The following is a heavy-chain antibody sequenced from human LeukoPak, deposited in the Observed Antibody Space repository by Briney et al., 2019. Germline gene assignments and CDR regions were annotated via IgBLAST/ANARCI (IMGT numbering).Heavy chain of an antibody. CDR3: ARVSIGWYSFDY. CDR2: ISASGDTT. CDR1: GFTFSNSA. J-gene: IGHJ4*02. V-gene: IGHV3-23*01. Sequence: GGSLRLSCAASGFTFSNSAMTWVRQSPGKGLEWVSDISASGDTTHYADSVKGRFTISRDNAKDTVYLQMNSLRAEDTAVYYCARVSIGWYSFDYWGQGTLVTVSS. D-gene: IGHD6-19*01.